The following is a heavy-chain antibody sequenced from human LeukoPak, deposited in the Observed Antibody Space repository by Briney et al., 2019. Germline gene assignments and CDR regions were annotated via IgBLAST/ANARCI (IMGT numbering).Heavy chain of an antibody. D-gene: IGHD6-13*01. V-gene: IGHV1-24*01. CDR2: FDPEDGET. Sequence: ASVKVSCKVSGYTLTELSMHWARQAPGKGLEWMGGFDPEDGETIYAQKFQGRVTMTEDTSTDTAYMELSSLRSEDTAVYYCATVTPLIAAPCLCYYGMDVWGQGTTVTVSS. J-gene: IGHJ6*02. CDR1: GYTLTELS. CDR3: ATVTPLIAAPCLCYYGMDV.